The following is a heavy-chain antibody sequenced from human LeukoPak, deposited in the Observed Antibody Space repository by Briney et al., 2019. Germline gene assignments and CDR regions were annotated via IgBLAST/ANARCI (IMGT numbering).Heavy chain of an antibody. CDR3: AKGVRGYSYGYEVSDRGTSY. CDR2: ISGSGGST. J-gene: IGHJ4*02. D-gene: IGHD5-18*01. V-gene: IGHV3-23*01. Sequence: GGSLRLSCAASGFTFSSYAMSWVRQAPGKGLEWVSAISGSGGSTYYAGSVKGRFTISRDNSKNTLYLQMNSLRAEDTAVYYCAKGVRGYSYGYEVSDRGTSYWGQGTLVTVSS. CDR1: GFTFSSYA.